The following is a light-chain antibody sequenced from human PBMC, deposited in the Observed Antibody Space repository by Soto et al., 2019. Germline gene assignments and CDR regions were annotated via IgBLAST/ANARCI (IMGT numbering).Light chain of an antibody. CDR3: SSYTTTHVYV. J-gene: IGLJ1*01. CDR2: DVS. V-gene: IGLV2-14*01. CDR1: SSDVGAYDY. Sequence: QSALTQPASVSGSPGLSITISCTGTSSDVGAYDYVSWYQQHPGEAPKLMIYDVSDRPSGVSNRFSGSKSGNTASLTISGLQAEDEADYYCSSYTTTHVYVFGTGTNVTVL.